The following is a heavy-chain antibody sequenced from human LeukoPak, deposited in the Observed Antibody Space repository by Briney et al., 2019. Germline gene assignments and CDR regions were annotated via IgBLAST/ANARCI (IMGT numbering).Heavy chain of an antibody. CDR1: GYTFTGYC. Sequence: ASVRVSCKASGYTFTGYCMHWVRQAPGQGLEWMGWINPNSGGTNYAQKFQGRVTMTRDTSISTAYMELSRLRSDDTAVYYCARVGGLRYCSSTSCYTGLDYWGQGTLVTVSS. J-gene: IGHJ4*02. CDR3: ARVGGLRYCSSTSCYTGLDY. V-gene: IGHV1-2*02. CDR2: INPNSGGT. D-gene: IGHD2-2*02.